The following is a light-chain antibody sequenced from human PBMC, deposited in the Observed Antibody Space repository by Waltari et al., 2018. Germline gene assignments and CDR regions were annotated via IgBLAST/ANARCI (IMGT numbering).Light chain of an antibody. CDR3: QHHFRLPAT. Sequence: EMVLTQSPVGLSWSPGERATLSCRSSQSISRYLAWYQQKPGQAPRLLIYGASNRATGIPPRFSGSGSGTDFSLTISGLEPEDSAVYYCQHHFRLPATF. V-gene: IGKV3-20*01. J-gene: IGKJ1*01. CDR1: QSISRY. CDR2: GAS.